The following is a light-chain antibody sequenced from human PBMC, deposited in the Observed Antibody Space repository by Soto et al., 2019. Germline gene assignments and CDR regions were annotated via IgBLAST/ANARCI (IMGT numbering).Light chain of an antibody. V-gene: IGKV3-15*01. CDR2: GAS. Sequence: PATLSVSPGEGATLSCRASQSVSSKLAWYQQKPGQAPRLLIYGASTRATGIPARFSGSGSGTEFTLIISSLQSEDSAVYYCQQYNSWLWTFGQANKVDIK. CDR3: QQYNSWLWT. CDR1: QSVSSK. J-gene: IGKJ1*01.